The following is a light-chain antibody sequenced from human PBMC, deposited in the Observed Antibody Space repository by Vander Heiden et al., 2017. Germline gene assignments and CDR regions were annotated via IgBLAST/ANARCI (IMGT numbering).Light chain of an antibody. Sequence: DIVLTQSPGTLSLSPGERATLSCRASQSVSSDYIAWYQQRLVQAPRLLLYGTSNSASGIPDRFSGSASGADFTLTISRLEPEDFAVYYCQQYISSPRTFGQGTKVEVK. V-gene: IGKV3-20*01. CDR2: GTS. CDR3: QQYISSPRT. J-gene: IGKJ1*01. CDR1: QSVSSDY.